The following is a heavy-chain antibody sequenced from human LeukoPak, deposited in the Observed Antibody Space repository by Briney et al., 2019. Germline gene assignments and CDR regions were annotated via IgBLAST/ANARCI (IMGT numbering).Heavy chain of an antibody. CDR1: GFTFTHAW. D-gene: IGHD6-13*01. CDR3: TTDDLDSRSCVGLDY. CDR2: IKTKANGGTT. Sequence: PGGSLRLSCAASGFTFTHAWMNWVRQAPGKGLGWVGRIKTKANGGTTDYAAPVKARFTISRDDSRNTLHLQMNSLKTEDTAVYYCTTDDLDSRSCVGLDYWGQGTLVTVSS. V-gene: IGHV3-15*01. J-gene: IGHJ4*02.